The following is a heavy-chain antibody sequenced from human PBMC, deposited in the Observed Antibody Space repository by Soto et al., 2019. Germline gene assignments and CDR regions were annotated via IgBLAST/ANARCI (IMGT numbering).Heavy chain of an antibody. D-gene: IGHD3-10*01. V-gene: IGHV4-39*01. CDR1: GGSISSSSYY. Sequence: SETLSLTCTVSGGSISSSSYYWGWIRQPPGKGLEWIGSIYYSGSTYYNPSLKSRVTISVDTSKNQFSLKLSSVTAADTAVYYCARTYYYGSGSASLGQGTLVTVSS. CDR3: ARTYYYGSGSAS. J-gene: IGHJ5*02. CDR2: IYYSGST.